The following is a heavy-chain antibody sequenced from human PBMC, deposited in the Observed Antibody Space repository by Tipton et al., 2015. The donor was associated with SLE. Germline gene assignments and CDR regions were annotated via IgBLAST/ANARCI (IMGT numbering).Heavy chain of an antibody. CDR2: LYYGST. Sequence: TLSLTCTVSGASISCNIFYCGWIRLPPGRGLVWIGRLYYGSTYYNPSLVGRVTIAEDTSKNQFSLRLTSVTAAATAWYYCAGGGHYSPPRTYYTLRTNWFDSWGQGNQVTVSS. V-gene: IGHV4-39*07. D-gene: IGHD3-3*01. CDR1: GASISCNIFY. J-gene: IGHJ5*01. CDR3: AGGGHYSPPRTYYTLRTNWFDS.